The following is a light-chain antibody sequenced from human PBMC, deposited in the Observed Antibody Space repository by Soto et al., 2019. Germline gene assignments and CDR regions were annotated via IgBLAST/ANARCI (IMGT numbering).Light chain of an antibody. CDR1: QSISSY. CDR3: QQSYSTSSIT. J-gene: IGKJ5*01. V-gene: IGKV1-39*01. CDR2: AAS. Sequence: DIQMTQSPSSLSASVGDRVTITCRASQSISSYLNWYQQKPGKAPKLLIYAASSLQSGVPSRFSGSGSGTDFTLTLISLQPEDFATYYCQQSYSTSSITFGQGTRLEIK.